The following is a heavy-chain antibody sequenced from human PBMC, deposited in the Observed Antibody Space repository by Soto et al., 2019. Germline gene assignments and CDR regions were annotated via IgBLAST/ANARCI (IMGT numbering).Heavy chain of an antibody. CDR3: ARDLCCAFDS. V-gene: IGHV3-48*02. Sequence: EVQLVESGGGSVQPGGSLSLSCAASGFTFSTFSMNWVRQAPGRGLEWISYISGGGRPISYADSVKGRFTISRDNAKNSLYLQMDSLTDEDTAVYYCARDLCCAFDSWGQGTLVTVAS. CDR1: GFTFSTFS. CDR2: ISGGGRPI. D-gene: IGHD2-2*01. J-gene: IGHJ4*02.